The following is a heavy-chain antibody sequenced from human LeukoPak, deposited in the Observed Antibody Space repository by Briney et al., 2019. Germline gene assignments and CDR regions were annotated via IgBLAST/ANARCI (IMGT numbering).Heavy chain of an antibody. CDR3: ARSITSSWYGDFQH. V-gene: IGHV4-59*13. D-gene: IGHD6-13*01. CDR1: GGSMSGYF. J-gene: IGHJ1*01. CDR2: IYYSGST. Sequence: SETLSLTCTVSGGSMSGYFWSWIRQPPGKGLEWLGYIYYSGSTNYNPSLKSRVTISVDTSKNQFSLKLSSVAAADTAVYYCARSITSSWYGDFQHWGQGTLVTVSS.